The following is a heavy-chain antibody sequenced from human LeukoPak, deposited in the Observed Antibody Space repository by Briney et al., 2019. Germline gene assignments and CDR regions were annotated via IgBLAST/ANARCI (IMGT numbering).Heavy chain of an antibody. V-gene: IGHV1-18*01. CDR1: GYTFPTYG. Sequence: ASVKVSCKASGYTFPTYGISWVRQAPGQGLEWRGWISTYNANTNYAQKFQDRVTMTIDTSTSTAYMELRSLRSDDTAIYYCVRENRYSSYDYWGQGTLVTVSS. J-gene: IGHJ4*02. CDR3: VRENRYSSYDY. D-gene: IGHD5-18*01. CDR2: ISTYNANT.